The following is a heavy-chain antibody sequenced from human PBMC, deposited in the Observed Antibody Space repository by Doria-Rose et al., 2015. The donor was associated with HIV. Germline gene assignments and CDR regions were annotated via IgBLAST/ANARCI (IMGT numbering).Heavy chain of an antibody. CDR2: ISSTSAYI. V-gene: IGHV3-21*01. CDR1: GFTFSSHR. J-gene: IGHJ4*02. CDR3: ATGVTLDY. D-gene: IGHD3-10*01. Sequence: VQLVQSGGGLVRPGGSLRLSCATSGFTFSSHRINWVRQATGKGLEWVSSISSTSAYINYADSMRGRFTISRDNARNSLYLQMDSLRAEDTAIYYCATGVTLDYWGQGTLVTVSS.